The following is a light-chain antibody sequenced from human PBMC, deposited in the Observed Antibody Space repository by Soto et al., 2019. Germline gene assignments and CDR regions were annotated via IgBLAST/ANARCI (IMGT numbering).Light chain of an antibody. Sequence: AIQLTQSASSLYASVGDRLTITCRASQAIRTALGWYQQKPGKVPKLLIYAASILQSGVPSRFSGSGSGTDFTLTISSLQPEDFATYYCLLDFRYFWAFGQGTKVDIK. CDR1: QAIRTA. CDR2: AAS. V-gene: IGKV1-6*01. CDR3: LLDFRYFWA. J-gene: IGKJ1*01.